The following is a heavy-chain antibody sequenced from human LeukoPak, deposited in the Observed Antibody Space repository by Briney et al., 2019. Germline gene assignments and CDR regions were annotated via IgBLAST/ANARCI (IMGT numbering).Heavy chain of an antibody. J-gene: IGHJ6*03. CDR3: ARVAAGATIHNYYYSCMDV. V-gene: IGHV3-21*01. D-gene: IGHD5-12*01. Sequence: GGSLRLSCAASGFAFSTYSMSWVPQAPGKGLEWVSSITSTSTYIHYADSVRGRFTISRDNAENSLYLQVNGLRAEDTAVYYCARVAAGATIHNYYYSCMDVWGKGTTVTVS. CDR1: GFAFSTYS. CDR2: ITSTSTYI.